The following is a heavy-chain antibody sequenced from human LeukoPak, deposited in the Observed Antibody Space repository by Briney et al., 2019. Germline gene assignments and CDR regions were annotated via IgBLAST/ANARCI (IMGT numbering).Heavy chain of an antibody. D-gene: IGHD6-6*01. CDR3: ARVRGGSSEDFDY. J-gene: IGHJ4*02. CDR1: GGSISSSSYY. V-gene: IGHV4-39*01. Sequence: SETLSLTCTVSGGSISSSSYYWGWIRQPPGKGLEWIGSIYYSGSTYYNPSLKSRVTISVDTSKNQFSLKLSSVTAADTAVYYCARVRGGSSEDFDYWGQGTLVTVPS. CDR2: IYYSGST.